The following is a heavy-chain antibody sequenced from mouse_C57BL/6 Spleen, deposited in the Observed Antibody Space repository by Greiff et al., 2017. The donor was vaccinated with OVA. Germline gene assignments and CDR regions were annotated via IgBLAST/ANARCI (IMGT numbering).Heavy chain of an antibody. CDR1: GYTFTNYW. J-gene: IGHJ4*01. Sequence: VQLQQSGAELVRPGTSVKMSCKASGYTFTNYWIGWAKQRPGHGLEWIGDIYPGGGYTNYNEKFKGKATLTADKYSSTAYMQFSSLTSEDSAIYYWARGGYGNYPYAMDYWGQGTSVTVSS. CDR2: IYPGGGYT. CDR3: ARGGYGNYPYAMDY. V-gene: IGHV1-63*01. D-gene: IGHD2-10*02.